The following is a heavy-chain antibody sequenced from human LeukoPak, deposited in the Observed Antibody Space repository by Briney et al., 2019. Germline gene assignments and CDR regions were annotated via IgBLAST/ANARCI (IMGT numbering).Heavy chain of an antibody. Sequence: GGSLRLSCAASEFTFSSYTMNWVRQAQGKGLGWVSLISRSTNYIYYADSVKGRFTISRDNAKNSLYLQMNSLRAEDTAVYYCARPHDYGDYDWYFDLWGRGTLVTVSS. J-gene: IGHJ2*01. CDR2: ISRSTNYI. CDR1: EFTFSSYT. CDR3: ARPHDYGDYDWYFDL. V-gene: IGHV3-21*01. D-gene: IGHD4-17*01.